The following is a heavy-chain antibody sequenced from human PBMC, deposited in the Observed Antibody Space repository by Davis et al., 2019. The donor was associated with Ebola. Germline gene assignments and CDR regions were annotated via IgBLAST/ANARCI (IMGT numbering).Heavy chain of an antibody. V-gene: IGHV4-59*01. Sequence: PSETLSLTCTVSGGSISSYYWNWIRQPPGKGLEWIGYIYYSGSTNYNPSLESRVTIAVDTSKNQFSLKLNSVTAADTAVYYCARGSVGDYGNYWGQGTLVTVSS. CDR1: GGSISSYY. CDR2: IYYSGST. CDR3: ARGSVGDYGNY. J-gene: IGHJ4*02. D-gene: IGHD4-17*01.